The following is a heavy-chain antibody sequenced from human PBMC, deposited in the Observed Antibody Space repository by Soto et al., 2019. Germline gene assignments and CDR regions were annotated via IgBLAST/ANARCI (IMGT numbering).Heavy chain of an antibody. V-gene: IGHV1-18*01. CDR1: GYTFTSFG. CDR2: ISPESDQA. J-gene: IGHJ4*02. CDR3: TRALFFISPSTVTADAY. D-gene: IGHD4-17*01. Sequence: VQLVQSGAEVKKPGASVRVSCKASGYTFTSFGLSWVRQAPGQGPEWMGWISPESDQATYAHKFQGRITMTTDTSTTAAYMDLRSLRSADTAVYYCTRALFFISPSTVTADAYWGQGTLVSVS.